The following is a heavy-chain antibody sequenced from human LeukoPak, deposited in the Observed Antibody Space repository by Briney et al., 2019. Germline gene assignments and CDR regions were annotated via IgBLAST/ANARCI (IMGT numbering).Heavy chain of an antibody. D-gene: IGHD3-9*01. Sequence: GASVKVSRKASGYRFTSYGNSWVREAPAQGLEWMGWISAYNGNTNDAQKDQGRGTLTTDISTSTAYMEQRSMRSDDDAVYYCARGGDGDILTELVFDYWGKGTLVTVSS. CDR3: ARGGDGDILTELVFDY. J-gene: IGHJ4*02. V-gene: IGHV1-18*01. CDR2: ISAYNGNT. CDR1: GYRFTSYG.